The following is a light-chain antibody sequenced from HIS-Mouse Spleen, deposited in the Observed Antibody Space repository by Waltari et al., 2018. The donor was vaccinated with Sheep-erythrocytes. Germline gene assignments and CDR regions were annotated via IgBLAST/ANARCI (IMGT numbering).Light chain of an antibody. V-gene: IGLV3-25*03. Sequence: SYELTQPPSVSVSPGQTARITCSGDALPKQYAYWYQQKPGQAPVLVIYKDSERPSGIPERFSGSSSGTTVTLTISGVQAEDEADYYCQSADSSGTRVFGGGTK. J-gene: IGLJ3*02. CDR3: QSADSSGTRV. CDR1: ALPKQY. CDR2: KDS.